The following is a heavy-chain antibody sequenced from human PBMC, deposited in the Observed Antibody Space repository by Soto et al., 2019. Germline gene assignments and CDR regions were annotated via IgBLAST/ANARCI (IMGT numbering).Heavy chain of an antibody. CDR3: AREHNWNYQFDY. D-gene: IGHD1-7*01. CDR1: GFTFSSYW. Sequence: GGSLRLSCAASGFTFSSYWMHWVRQAPGKGLVWVSRINSDGSSTSYADSVKGRFTISRDNAKNTLYLQMNSLRAKDTAVYYCAREHNWNYQFDYWGQGTLVTVSS. J-gene: IGHJ4*02. V-gene: IGHV3-74*01. CDR2: INSDGSST.